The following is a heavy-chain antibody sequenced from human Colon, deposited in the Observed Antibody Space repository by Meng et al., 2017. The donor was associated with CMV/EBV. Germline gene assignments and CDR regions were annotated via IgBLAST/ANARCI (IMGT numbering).Heavy chain of an antibody. J-gene: IGHJ4*02. V-gene: IGHV3-23*01. D-gene: IGHD6-19*01. CDR2: TSGDGSHT. CDR1: GFAFRTFA. CDR3: AKFAGWGSGFYYFDS. Sequence: GESLEISCAASGFAFRTFAMGWVRQAPGKGLEWVSTTSGDGSHTYYAVSVKGRFTISRDNSKNSVDLHLSSLRADDTGVYYCAKFAGWGSGFYYFDSWGQGTLVTVSS.